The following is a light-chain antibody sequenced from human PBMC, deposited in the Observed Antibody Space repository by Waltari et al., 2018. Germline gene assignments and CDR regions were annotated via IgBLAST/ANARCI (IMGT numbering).Light chain of an antibody. J-gene: IGLJ3*02. CDR3: QLYYGGTLV. CDR2: STV. V-gene: IGLV7-43*01. Sequence: QTVVTQEPSLTVSPGGTVTLTCASTAGPVTSNNFPNWFQQKAGQPPRALIYSTVDRHSWPPARFSGSRLGGKAALTLSGVQPEDEADYYCQLYYGGTLVFGGGTKVTVL. CDR1: AGPVTSNNF.